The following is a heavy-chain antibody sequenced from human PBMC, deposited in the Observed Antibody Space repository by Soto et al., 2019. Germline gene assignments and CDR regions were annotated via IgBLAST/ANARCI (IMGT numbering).Heavy chain of an antibody. D-gene: IGHD6-19*01. Sequence: QVQLQESGPGLVKPSETLSLTCAVSGGSVTSGLWWPWVRQSPGKGLEWVAAICDNGNAVASRYNPSRQGRVTISFDSPKNHVSLEMMSVTAADTAMYYCARGGDISGRGGGLSWYDPCGQGILVTVSS. CDR2: ICDNGNAVAS. CDR3: ARGGDISGRGGGLSWYDP. V-gene: IGHV4-4*02. CDR1: GGSVTSGLW. J-gene: IGHJ5*02.